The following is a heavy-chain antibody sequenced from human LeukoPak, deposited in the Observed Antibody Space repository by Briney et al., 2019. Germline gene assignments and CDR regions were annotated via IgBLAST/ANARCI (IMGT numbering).Heavy chain of an antibody. J-gene: IGHJ4*02. Sequence: GGSLRLSCAASGFTFSSYAMSWVRQAPGKGLEGVSAISGSGGSTYYADSVKGRFTISRDNSKNTLYLQMNSLRAEDTAVYYCAKDPFHSSVTLGWGQGTLVTVSS. CDR2: ISGSGGST. D-gene: IGHD3-22*01. CDR1: GFTFSSYA. V-gene: IGHV3-23*01. CDR3: AKDPFHSSVTLG.